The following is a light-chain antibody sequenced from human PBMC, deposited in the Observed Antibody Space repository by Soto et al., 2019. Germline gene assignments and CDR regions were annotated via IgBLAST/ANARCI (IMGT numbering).Light chain of an antibody. V-gene: IGKV3-20*01. CDR1: QSVSSSY. Sequence: EMVLTQSPGTLSLSPGERATLSYRASQSVSSSYLAWYQQKPGQAPRLLIYGASSRATGIPDRFSGSGSGRDFTLTISRLEPEDFAVYYCQQYGSSPLTFGGGTKVEIK. CDR3: QQYGSSPLT. J-gene: IGKJ4*01. CDR2: GAS.